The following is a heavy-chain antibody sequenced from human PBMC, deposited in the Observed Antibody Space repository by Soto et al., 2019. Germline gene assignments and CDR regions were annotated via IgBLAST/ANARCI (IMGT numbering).Heavy chain of an antibody. V-gene: IGHV3-33*01. Sequence: PGGSLRLSCAASGFTFSSYGMHWVRQAPGKGLEWVAVIWYDGSNKYYADSVKGRFTISRDNSKNTLYPQMNSLRAEDTAVYYCARELQYSSSPYFDYWGQGTLVTVSS. J-gene: IGHJ4*02. CDR1: GFTFSSYG. CDR3: ARELQYSSSPYFDY. CDR2: IWYDGSNK. D-gene: IGHD6-6*01.